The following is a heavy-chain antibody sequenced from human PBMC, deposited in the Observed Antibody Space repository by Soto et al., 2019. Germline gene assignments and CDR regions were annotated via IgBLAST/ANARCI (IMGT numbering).Heavy chain of an antibody. CDR1: GDTVSNNSGA. D-gene: IGHD6-13*01. J-gene: IGHJ3*02. Sequence: SQTLSLTCGISGDTVSNNSGAWHWIRQSPSRGLEWLGRTYYRSKWYNDYAVSMKGRLIINADTSKNQVSLQLNSVTPEDTAVYYCARGSHSTFDIWGQGTVVNVSS. CDR3: ARGSHSTFDI. V-gene: IGHV6-1*01. CDR2: TYYRSKWYN.